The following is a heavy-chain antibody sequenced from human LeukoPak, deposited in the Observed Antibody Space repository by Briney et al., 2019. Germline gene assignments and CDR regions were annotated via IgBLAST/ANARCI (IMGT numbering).Heavy chain of an antibody. CDR3: ARVKNPDCSSTSCYHSYDFWSGYYTFDY. D-gene: IGHD3-3*01. V-gene: IGHV3-7*01. J-gene: IGHJ4*02. CDR2: IKQDGSEK. CDR1: GFTFSSYW. Sequence: GGSLRLSCAASGFTFSSYWMSWVRQAPGKGLEWVANIKQDGSEKYYVDSVKGRFTISRDNAKNSLYLQMNSLRAEDTAVYYCARVKNPDCSSTSCYHSYDFWSGYYTFDYWGQGTLVTVSS.